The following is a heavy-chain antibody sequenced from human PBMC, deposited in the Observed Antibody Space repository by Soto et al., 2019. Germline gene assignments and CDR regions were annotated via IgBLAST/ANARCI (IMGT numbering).Heavy chain of an antibody. Sequence: EASVKVSCKASGYTFTSYAMHWVRQAPGQRLEWMGWINAGNGNTKYSQKFQGRVTITRDTSASTAYMELSSLRSEDTAVYYCARSIVVVTALDYWVQGTLVTVSS. CDR3: ARSIVVVTALDY. CDR1: GYTFTSYA. D-gene: IGHD2-21*02. CDR2: INAGNGNT. V-gene: IGHV1-3*01. J-gene: IGHJ4*02.